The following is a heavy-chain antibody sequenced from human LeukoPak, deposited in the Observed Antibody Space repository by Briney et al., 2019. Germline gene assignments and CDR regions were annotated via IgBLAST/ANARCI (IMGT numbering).Heavy chain of an antibody. V-gene: IGHV3-11*01. J-gene: IGHJ4*02. CDR2: IRTSGSTI. D-gene: IGHD3-10*01. CDR3: ARGGGSGSYYSIDY. Sequence: PGGSLRLSCAASGFTFSDYYMSWIRQAPGKGREWVSYIRTSGSTIHYADSVKGRFTISRDNAKNSVYLQMNSLRAEDTAVYYCARGGGSGSYYSIDYWGQGTLVTVSS. CDR1: GFTFSDYY.